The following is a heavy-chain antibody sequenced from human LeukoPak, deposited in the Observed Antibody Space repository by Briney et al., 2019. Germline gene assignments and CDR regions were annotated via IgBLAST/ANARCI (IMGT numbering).Heavy chain of an antibody. CDR3: ARGVGVYGSGSYNNWFDP. D-gene: IGHD3-10*01. J-gene: IGHJ5*02. Sequence: PPETLSLTCAVCGGSFSGYYWSWIRQPPGKGLEWIGEINHSGSTNYNPSLKSRVTISVDTSKNQFSLKLSSVTAADTAVYYCARGVGVYGSGSYNNWFDPWGQGTLVTVSS. CDR2: INHSGST. CDR1: GGSFSGYY. V-gene: IGHV4-34*01.